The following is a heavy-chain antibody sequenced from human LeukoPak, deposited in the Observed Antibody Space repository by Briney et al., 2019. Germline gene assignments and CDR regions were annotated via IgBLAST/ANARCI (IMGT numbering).Heavy chain of an antibody. CDR3: ARVQQPSGIQGYYYGMDV. D-gene: IGHD6-13*01. CDR2: ISSGGSTT. CDR1: GFTISSYE. J-gene: IGHJ6*02. V-gene: IGHV3-48*03. Sequence: PGGSLRLSCAASGFTISSYEMKWVRQAPGKGLEWVPYISSGGSTTYSADSVKGRFTISRDNAKNSLYLKMNSLRAEDTAVYYCARVQQPSGIQGYYYGMDVWGQGTTVTVSS.